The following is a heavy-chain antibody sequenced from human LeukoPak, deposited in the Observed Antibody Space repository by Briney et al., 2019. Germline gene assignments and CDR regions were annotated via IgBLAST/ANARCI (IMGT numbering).Heavy chain of an antibody. Sequence: TPSETLSLTCTVSGDSISSSSYYWGWIRQPPGKGLEWIGSIYYSGSTYYNPSLKSRVTISVDTSKNQFSLKLSSVTAADTAVYYCARSPGGVNNWFDPWGQGTLVTVSS. J-gene: IGHJ5*02. D-gene: IGHD2-8*01. V-gene: IGHV4-39*07. CDR1: GDSISSSSYY. CDR2: IYYSGST. CDR3: ARSPGGVNNWFDP.